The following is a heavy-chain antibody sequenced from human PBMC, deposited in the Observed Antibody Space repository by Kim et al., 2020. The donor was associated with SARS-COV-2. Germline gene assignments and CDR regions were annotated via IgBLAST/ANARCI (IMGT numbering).Heavy chain of an antibody. V-gene: IGHV1-18*01. J-gene: IGHJ3*01. CDR2: IRPHNGNT. D-gene: IGHD3-10*01. Sequence: ASVKVSCQASNYIFINYGISWVRQAPGQGLEWMGWIRPHNGNTNYEQKFQGRLALTTDVSTSTAYMELRSLTSDDTAVYYCAREYYYGSGTYDSFDAYDVWGQGTGVIVSS. CDR1: NYIFINYG. CDR3: AREYYYGSGTYDSFDAYDV.